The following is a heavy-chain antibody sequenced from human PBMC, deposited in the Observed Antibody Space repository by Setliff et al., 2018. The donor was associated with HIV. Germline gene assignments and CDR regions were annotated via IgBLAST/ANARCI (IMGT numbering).Heavy chain of an antibody. CDR1: GGSFSGNH. CDR3: RVWILRDTSDI. CDR2: VLYNGGT. D-gene: IGHD1-1*01. Sequence: SETLSLTCTISGGSFSGNHWSWIRQSPGNGLEWIGEVLYNGGTRYNPSLENRVSMSVDTSKNQFSLKLLSVTAADTAVYYCRVWILRDTSDIWGQGTVVTVSS. V-gene: IGHV4-34*12. J-gene: IGHJ3*02.